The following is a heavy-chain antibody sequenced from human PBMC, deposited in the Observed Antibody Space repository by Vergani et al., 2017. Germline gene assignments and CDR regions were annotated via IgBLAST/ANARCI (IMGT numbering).Heavy chain of an antibody. V-gene: IGHV4-34*01. CDR3: ARGFYGSGVGYYYYYYYMDV. Sequence: VQLQQGGAGLLKPSETLSLTCAVYGGSFSGYYWSWIRQPPGKGLEWIGEINHSGSTNYNPSLKSRVTISVDTSKHQFSLKLSSVTAADTAVYYCARGFYGSGVGYYYYYYYMDVWGKGTTVTVSS. J-gene: IGHJ6*03. CDR1: GGSFSGYY. CDR2: INHSGST. D-gene: IGHD3-10*01.